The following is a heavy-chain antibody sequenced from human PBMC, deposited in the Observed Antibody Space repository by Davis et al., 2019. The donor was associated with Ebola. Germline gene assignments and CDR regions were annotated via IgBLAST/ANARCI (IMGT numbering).Heavy chain of an antibody. CDR1: GGSISSYY. D-gene: IGHD1-20*01. V-gene: IGHV4-59*01. Sequence: SETLSLTCTVSGGSISSYYWSWIRQPPGKGLEWIGYIYYSGSTNYNPSLKSRVTISVDTSKNQFSLKLSSVTAADTAVYYCAKRYNWNPYYYYGMDVWGQGTTVTVSS. CDR3: AKRYNWNPYYYYGMDV. CDR2: IYYSGST. J-gene: IGHJ6*02.